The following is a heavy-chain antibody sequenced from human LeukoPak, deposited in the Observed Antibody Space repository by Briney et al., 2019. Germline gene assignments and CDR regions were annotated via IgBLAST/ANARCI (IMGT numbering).Heavy chain of an antibody. Sequence: SETLSLTCTVSGGSFTGHYWGWIRQPAGKGLEWIGRIYTSGSTKYNPSLKSRVTMSVDTSKNQFSLKPNSVTAADTAVYYCARESTAVITPNPYYFDYWGQGTLVTVSS. CDR2: IYTSGST. V-gene: IGHV4-4*07. CDR1: GGSFTGHY. CDR3: ARESTAVITPNPYYFDY. D-gene: IGHD4-23*01. J-gene: IGHJ4*02.